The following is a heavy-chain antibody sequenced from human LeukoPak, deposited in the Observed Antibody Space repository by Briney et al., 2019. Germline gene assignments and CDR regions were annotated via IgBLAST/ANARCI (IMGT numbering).Heavy chain of an antibody. D-gene: IGHD6-13*01. CDR3: GTAAGTAYYYYYYMDV. Sequence: SVKVSCKASGGTFSSYAISWVRQAPGQGLEWMGGIIPIFGTANYAQKFQGRVTITADESTSTAYMELSSLRSEDTAVYYCGTAAGTAYYYYYYMDVWGKGTTVTISS. V-gene: IGHV1-69*13. J-gene: IGHJ6*03. CDR1: GGTFSSYA. CDR2: IIPIFGTA.